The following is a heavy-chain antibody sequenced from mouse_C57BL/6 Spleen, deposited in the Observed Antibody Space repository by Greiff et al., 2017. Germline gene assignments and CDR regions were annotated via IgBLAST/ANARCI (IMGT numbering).Heavy chain of an antibody. D-gene: IGHD1-1*01. CDR3: ARVDGSSPYYAMDY. CDR1: GYSFTSYY. J-gene: IGHJ4*01. CDR2: IYPGSGNT. V-gene: IGHV1-66*01. Sequence: VQLQESGPELVKPGASVKISCKASGYSFTSYYIHWVKQWPGQGLEWIGWIYPGSGNTKYNEKFKGKAKLTADTSSSTAYMQLSSLTSEDSAVYYCARVDGSSPYYAMDYWGQGTSVTVSS.